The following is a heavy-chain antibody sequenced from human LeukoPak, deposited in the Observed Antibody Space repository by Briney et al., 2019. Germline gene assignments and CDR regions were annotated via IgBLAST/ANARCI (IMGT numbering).Heavy chain of an antibody. D-gene: IGHD3-10*01. CDR1: GFTFSSYE. J-gene: IGHJ4*02. Sequence: GGSLRLSCAASGFTFSSYEMNWVRQAPGKGLEWVSYISSSGSTIYYADSVKGRFTISRDNAKNSLYLQMNSLRAEDTAVYYCVRGDGWFGELLNFDNWGQGTLVTVSS. CDR3: VRGDGWFGELLNFDN. V-gene: IGHV3-48*03. CDR2: ISSSGSTI.